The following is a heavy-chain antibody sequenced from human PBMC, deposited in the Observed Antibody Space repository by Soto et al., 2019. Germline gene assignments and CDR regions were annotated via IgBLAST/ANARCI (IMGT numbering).Heavy chain of an antibody. V-gene: IGHV1-69*12. D-gene: IGHD1-1*01. Sequence: QVQLVQSGAEVKKPESSVKVSCKAPGGTFSTYAISWVRQAPGQGLEWMGGIIPMFGTANYAQRFQDRVSIIADESTDTVCMELISLRSKDTAVYFCASGVQLWLVRINNGYSGWGQGTLVTVSS. J-gene: IGHJ1*01. CDR3: ASGVQLWLVRINNGYSG. CDR2: IIPMFGTA. CDR1: GGTFSTYA.